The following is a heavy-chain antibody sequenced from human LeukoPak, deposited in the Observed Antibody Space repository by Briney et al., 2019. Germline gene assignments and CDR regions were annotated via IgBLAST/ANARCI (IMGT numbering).Heavy chain of an antibody. CDR3: ARDSRIAARPKGPDY. Sequence: ASVKISCKASGYTFTSYDINWVRQATGQGLEWMGRINPNSGGTNYAQKFQGRVTMTRDTSISTAYMELSRLRSDDTAVYYCARDSRIAARPKGPDYWGQGTLVTVSS. CDR2: INPNSGGT. D-gene: IGHD6-6*01. V-gene: IGHV1-2*06. CDR1: GYTFTSYD. J-gene: IGHJ4*02.